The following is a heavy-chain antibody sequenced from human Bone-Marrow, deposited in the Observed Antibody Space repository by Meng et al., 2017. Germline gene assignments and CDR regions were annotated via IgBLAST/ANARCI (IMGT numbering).Heavy chain of an antibody. CDR2: IKQDGSEK. V-gene: IGHV3-7*01. J-gene: IGHJ4*02. CDR1: GFTFSSYW. Sequence: LTCAASGFTFSSYWMSWVRQAPGKGLEWVANIKQDGSEKYYVDSVKGRFTISRDNAKNSLYLQMNSLRAEDTAVYYCAREVGSSYYYDSSGPNDYWGQGTLVTVSS. CDR3: AREVGSSYYYDSSGPNDY. D-gene: IGHD3-22*01.